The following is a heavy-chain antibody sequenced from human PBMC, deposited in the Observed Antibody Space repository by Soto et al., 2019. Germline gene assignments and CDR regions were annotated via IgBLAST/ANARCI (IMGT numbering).Heavy chain of an antibody. D-gene: IGHD3-16*01. Sequence: GGSLRLSCAASGFTFSSYEMNWVRQAPGKGLEWVSYISSSGSTIYYADSVKGRFTISRDNAKNSLYLQMNSLRAEDTAVYYCAIEGEGGYPAEYFQHWGQGTLVTVSS. V-gene: IGHV3-48*03. CDR3: AIEGEGGYPAEYFQH. CDR2: ISSSGSTI. CDR1: GFTFSSYE. J-gene: IGHJ1*01.